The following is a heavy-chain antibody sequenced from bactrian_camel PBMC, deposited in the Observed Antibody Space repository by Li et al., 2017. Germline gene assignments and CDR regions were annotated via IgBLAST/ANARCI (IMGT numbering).Heavy chain of an antibody. CDR3: AADCPPVVGWDREEY. CDR2: IRRSGGET. V-gene: IGHV3-3*01. J-gene: IGHJ4*01. CDR1: GHSRGSNC. Sequence: HVQLVESGGGSVQTGGSLRLSCVVSGHSRGSNCVGWYRLPPGRAPAEREGIAAIRRSGGETWYAGSVKGRFTLSRDNAKHTVNLQMDNLMIEDTATYICAADCPPVVGWDREEYWGQGTQVTVS. D-gene: IGHD1*01.